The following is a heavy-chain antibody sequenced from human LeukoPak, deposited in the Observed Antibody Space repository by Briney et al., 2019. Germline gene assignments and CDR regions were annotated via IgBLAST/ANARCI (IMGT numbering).Heavy chain of an antibody. Sequence: GASVKVSCKASGDTFSSYSIIWVRQAPGQGLEWMGGIIPVSGTTDYAQKFQGRVTITTDESTRTTYMELSSLRSDDTAVYYCAREDFTNYLNNAFDIWGQGTMVTVSS. J-gene: IGHJ3*02. CDR1: GDTFSSYS. CDR2: IIPVSGTT. CDR3: AREDFTNYLNNAFDI. D-gene: IGHD4-11*01. V-gene: IGHV1-69*05.